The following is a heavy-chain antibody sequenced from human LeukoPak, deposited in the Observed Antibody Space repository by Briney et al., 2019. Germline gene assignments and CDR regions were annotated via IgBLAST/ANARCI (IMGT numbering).Heavy chain of an antibody. J-gene: IGHJ4*02. V-gene: IGHV3-74*01. CDR2: LHVDGNIT. Sequence: RGSPRLSSAASRFTLSTYRMHWVRQSPGKGPRWVSRLHVDGNITIYAASLKGRFTTPRDNAESTLYLQMTSLRAEDTAVYDCARVVEYAGMYYFDYWGQGIVVTVSS. D-gene: IGHD2/OR15-2a*01. CDR1: RFTLSTYR. CDR3: ARVVEYAGMYYFDY.